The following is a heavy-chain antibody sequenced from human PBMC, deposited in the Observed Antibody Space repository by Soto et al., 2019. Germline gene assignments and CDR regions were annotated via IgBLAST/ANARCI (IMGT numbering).Heavy chain of an antibody. CDR3: VRKIVGTTTSGAYWYFDV. D-gene: IGHD1-26*01. V-gene: IGHV3-23*01. CDR2: VSGGGDAT. Sequence: EVQLLESGGGLVQPGGSLRLSCAASGFTFSSFAMNWVRQAPGKGLEWVSGVSGGGDATFYANSVKCRFTISRVQSKKTLYLQTSRLRAEDTALYYCVRKIVGTTTSGAYWYFDVWGRGTLVTVSS. J-gene: IGHJ2*01. CDR1: GFTFSSFA.